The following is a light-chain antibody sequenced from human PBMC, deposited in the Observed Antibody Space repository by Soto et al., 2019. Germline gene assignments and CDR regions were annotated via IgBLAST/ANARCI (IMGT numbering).Light chain of an antibody. CDR3: CSYTSSSTPHYVV. Sequence: QSVLTQPASVSGSPGQSITISCTGTSSDVGGYNYVSWYQQHPGKAPKLMIYDVSNRPSGVSNRYSGSKSGNTASLTISGLQAEDEADYYCCSYTSSSTPHYVVFGGGTKLTVL. CDR1: SSDVGGYNY. CDR2: DVS. V-gene: IGLV2-14*01. J-gene: IGLJ2*01.